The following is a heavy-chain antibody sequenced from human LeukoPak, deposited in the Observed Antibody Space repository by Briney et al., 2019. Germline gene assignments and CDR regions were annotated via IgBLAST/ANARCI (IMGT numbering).Heavy chain of an antibody. V-gene: IGHV3-48*01. CDR1: GFTFSNYG. Sequence: GGSLRLSCAASGFTFSNYGMTWVRQAPGKGLEWVSYISSSSSTIYYADSVKGRFTISRDNAKNSLYLQMNSLRAEDTAVYYCSLSPAAREPPPLYAFDIWGQGTMVTVSS. CDR2: ISSSSSTI. CDR3: SLSPAAREPPPLYAFDI. J-gene: IGHJ3*02.